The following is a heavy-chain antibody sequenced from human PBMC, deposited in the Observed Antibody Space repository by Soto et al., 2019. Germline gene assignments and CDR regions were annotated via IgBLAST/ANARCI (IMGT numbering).Heavy chain of an antibody. D-gene: IGHD3-16*01. CDR1: WDSVSSNSAT. J-gene: IGHJ3*02. CDR3: ARGSRGAFDI. CDR2: TYYRSKWYN. Sequence: SQTLSLTCAISWDSVSSNSATWSWIRQSPSRGLEWLGRTYYRSKWYNDYAVSVKSRITVNPDTSKNQFSLQLNSVTPEDTAVYYCARGSRGAFDIWGQGTMVTVSS. V-gene: IGHV6-1*01.